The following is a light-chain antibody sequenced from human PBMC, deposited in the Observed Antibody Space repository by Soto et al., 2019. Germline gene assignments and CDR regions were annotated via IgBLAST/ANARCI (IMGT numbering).Light chain of an antibody. Sequence: EIVMTQSPATLSVSPGERATLSCRASQSVSSNLAWYPQKPGQAPMLLIYGASTRATGIPARFSGSGSGTDYTLTISSLQSEDFAVDDCPQYNNWPRTFGQGTKVEIK. V-gene: IGKV3-15*01. CDR2: GAS. CDR3: PQYNNWPRT. CDR1: QSVSSN. J-gene: IGKJ1*01.